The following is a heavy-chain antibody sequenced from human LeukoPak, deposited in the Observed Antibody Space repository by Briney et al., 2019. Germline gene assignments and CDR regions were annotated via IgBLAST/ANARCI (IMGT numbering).Heavy chain of an antibody. J-gene: IGHJ3*02. CDR3: ARESPYRAFDI. CDR2: IYYSGST. Sequence: PSETLSPTCTVSGGSISSYYWSWIRQPPGKGLEWIGYIYYSGSTNYNPSLKSRVTISVDTSKNQFSLKLSSVTAADTAVYYCARESPYRAFDIWGQGTMVTVSS. V-gene: IGHV4-59*01. CDR1: GGSISSYY.